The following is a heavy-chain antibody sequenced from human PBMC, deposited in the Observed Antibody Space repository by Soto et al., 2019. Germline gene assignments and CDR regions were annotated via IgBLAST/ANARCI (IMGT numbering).Heavy chain of an antibody. CDR1: GFTFSGSA. D-gene: IGHD3-22*01. J-gene: IGHJ4*02. CDR2: ISGSGGST. Sequence: GGSLRLSCAASGFTFSGSAMHWVRQASRKGLEWVSAISGSGGSTYYADSVKGRFTISRDNSKNTLYLQMNSLRAEDTAVYYCAKAVGSSGYYYVDYWGQGTLVTVSS. CDR3: AKAVGSSGYYYVDY. V-gene: IGHV3-23*01.